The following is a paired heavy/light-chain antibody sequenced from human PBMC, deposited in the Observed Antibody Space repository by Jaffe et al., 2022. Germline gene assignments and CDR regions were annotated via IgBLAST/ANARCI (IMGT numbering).Light chain of an antibody. CDR1: QSVSSN. V-gene: IGKV3-15*01. CDR3: QQYNNWPGFT. Sequence: EIVMTQSPATLSVSPGERATLSCRASQSVSSNLAWYQQKPGQAPRLLIYGASTRATGIPARFSGSGSGTEFTLTISSLQSEDFAVYYCQQYNNWPGFTFGPGTKVDIK. CDR2: GAS. J-gene: IGKJ3*01.
Heavy chain of an antibody. CDR1: GFSLSTSGVG. CDR3: AHICRESESGGSCYSVLGTAFDI. V-gene: IGHV2-5*01. D-gene: IGHD2-15*01. J-gene: IGHJ3*02. Sequence: QITLKESGPTLVKPTQTLTLTCTFSGFSLSTSGVGVGWIRQPPGKALEWLALIYWNDDKRYSPSLKSRLTITKDTSKNQVVLTMTNMDPVDTATYYCAHICRESESGGSCYSVLGTAFDIWGQGTMVTVSS. CDR2: IYWNDDK.